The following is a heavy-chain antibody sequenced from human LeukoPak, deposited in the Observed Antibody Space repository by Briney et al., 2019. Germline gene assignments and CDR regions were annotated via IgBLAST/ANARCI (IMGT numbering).Heavy chain of an antibody. J-gene: IGHJ4*02. Sequence: SVKVSCKASGGTFSSYAISWVRQAPGQGLEWMGRIIPILGIANYAQKFQGRVTMTRDTSTSTVYMELSSLRSEDTAVYYCARDGSSHSNDYWGQGTLVTVSS. D-gene: IGHD6-13*01. CDR3: ARDGSSHSNDY. V-gene: IGHV1-69*04. CDR1: GGTFSSYA. CDR2: IIPILGIA.